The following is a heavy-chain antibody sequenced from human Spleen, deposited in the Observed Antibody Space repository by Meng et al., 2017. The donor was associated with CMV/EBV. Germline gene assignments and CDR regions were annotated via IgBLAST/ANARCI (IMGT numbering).Heavy chain of an antibody. J-gene: IGHJ4*02. CDR3: ARVDPYYFDY. CDR1: GFTFSSYA. CDR2: ISYDGSNK. Sequence: QLQLVGSGGGVVQPGRSLRLSCAASGFTFSSYAMHWIRQAPGKGLEWVAVISYDGSNKYYADSVKGRFTISRDNSKNTLYLQMNSLRAEDTAVYYCARVDPYYFDYWGQGTLVTVSS. V-gene: IGHV3-30-3*01.